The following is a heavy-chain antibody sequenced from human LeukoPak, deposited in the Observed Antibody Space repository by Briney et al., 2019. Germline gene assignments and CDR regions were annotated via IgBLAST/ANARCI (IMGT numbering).Heavy chain of an antibody. CDR2: IHHSGML. CDR3: SRGLDSRKLGY. CDR1: GASFNSDDQC. J-gene: IGHJ4*02. Sequence: SQTLSLTCTVSGASFNSDDQCWNWIRQSPGKGLERIGSIHHSGMLYNNPALESRVTMSRDTSKNQFSLNLNSETAADRAVYFCSRGLDSRKLGYWGQGILVTVSS. V-gene: IGHV4-31*03. D-gene: IGHD3-22*01.